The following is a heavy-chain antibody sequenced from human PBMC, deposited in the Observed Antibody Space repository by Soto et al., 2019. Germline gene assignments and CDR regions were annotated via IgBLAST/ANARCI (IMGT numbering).Heavy chain of an antibody. CDR1: GFSLSTRGVG. V-gene: IGHV2-5*02. CDR2: IYWDDDK. D-gene: IGHD6-25*01. Sequence: QITLKESGPTLVKPTQTLTLTCTFSGFSLSTRGVGVGWIRQPPGKALEWLALIYWDDDKRYSPSLKSRHTSTTDTSKNQVVLTMITMDPMDTATDYCAHSRIAAACISDYRGQETLVTVSS. J-gene: IGHJ4*02. CDR3: AHSRIAAACISDY.